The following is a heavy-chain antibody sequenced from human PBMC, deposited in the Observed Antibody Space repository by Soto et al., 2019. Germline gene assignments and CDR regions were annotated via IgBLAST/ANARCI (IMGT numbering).Heavy chain of an antibody. CDR1: GFTFSSYA. CDR3: VKDIKRDITMIVHYRHFQH. Sequence: PGGSLRLSCSASGFTFSSYAMHWVRQAPGKGLEYVSAISSNGGSTYYADSVKGRFTISRDNSKNTLYLQMSSLRAEDTAVYYCVKDIKRDITMIVHYRHFQHWGQGTLVTVSS. J-gene: IGHJ1*01. CDR2: ISSNGGST. D-gene: IGHD3-22*01. V-gene: IGHV3-64D*06.